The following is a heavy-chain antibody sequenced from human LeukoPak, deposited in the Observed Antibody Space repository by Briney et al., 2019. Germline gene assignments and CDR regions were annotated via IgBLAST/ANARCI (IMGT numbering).Heavy chain of an antibody. J-gene: IGHJ6*03. CDR2: IYPGDSDT. Sequence: GEPLQISCQGSGYRFTSYWIGWVRQLPGKGLEWMGIIYPGDSDTRYSPSFQGQVTISADKSISTAYLQWSSLKASDTAMYYCARHWQDYMDVWGKGTTVTVSS. CDR1: GYRFTSYW. CDR3: ARHWQDYMDV. V-gene: IGHV5-51*01.